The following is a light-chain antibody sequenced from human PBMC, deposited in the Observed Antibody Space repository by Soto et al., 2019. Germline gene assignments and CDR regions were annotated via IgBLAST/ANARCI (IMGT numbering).Light chain of an antibody. CDR1: QSVSSSF. CDR3: HQYDSSPWT. CDR2: GAS. Sequence: EIVLTQSPGTLYLSPGERATLSCRASQSVSSSFLAWYQQKPGQAPKVLIYGASSRATGIPDRFSGSGSGTDFTLTISRLEPEDFAVYCCHQYDSSPWTFGQGTRVEIK. J-gene: IGKJ1*01. V-gene: IGKV3-20*01.